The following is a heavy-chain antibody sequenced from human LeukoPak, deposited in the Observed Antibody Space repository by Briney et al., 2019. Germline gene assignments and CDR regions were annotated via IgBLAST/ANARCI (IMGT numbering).Heavy chain of an antibody. CDR3: ARSNIVVVPAAIRYYYYGMDV. CDR2: ISYDGSNK. J-gene: IGHJ6*02. Sequence: PGGSLRLSCAASGFTFSSYAMHWVRQAPGKGLEWVAVISYDGSNKYYADSVKGRFTISRDNSKNTLYLQMNSLRAEDTAVYYCARSNIVVVPAAIRYYYYGMDVWGQGTTVTVSS. V-gene: IGHV3-30-3*01. D-gene: IGHD2-2*02. CDR1: GFTFSSYA.